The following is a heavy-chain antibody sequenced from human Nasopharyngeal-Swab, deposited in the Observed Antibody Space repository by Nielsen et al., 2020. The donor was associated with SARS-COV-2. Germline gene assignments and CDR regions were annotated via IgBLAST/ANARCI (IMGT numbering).Heavy chain of an antibody. Sequence: GESLKISCAASGFTFSSYAMSWVRHAPGKGLEWVSAISGSGGSTYYADSVKGRFTISRDNSKNTLYLQMNSLRAEDTAVYYCAKMARFSSGSDWFDPWGQGTLVTVSS. CDR1: GFTFSSYA. V-gene: IGHV3-23*01. CDR3: AKMARFSSGSDWFDP. J-gene: IGHJ5*02. CDR2: ISGSGGST. D-gene: IGHD6-19*01.